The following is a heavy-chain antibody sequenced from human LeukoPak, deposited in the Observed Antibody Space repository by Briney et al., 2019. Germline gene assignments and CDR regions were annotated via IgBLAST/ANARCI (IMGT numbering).Heavy chain of an antibody. CDR3: ARAGTPNYDFWSGYGSYYYYGMDV. J-gene: IGHJ6*02. Sequence: PSETLSLTCTVSGGSISSYYWSWIRQPPGKGLEWIGYIYYSGSTNYNPSLKSRVTISVDTSKNQFSLKLSSVTAADTAVYYCARAGTPNYDFWSGYGSYYYYGMDVWGQGTTVTVSS. CDR1: GGSISSYY. CDR2: IYYSGST. D-gene: IGHD3-3*01. V-gene: IGHV4-59*01.